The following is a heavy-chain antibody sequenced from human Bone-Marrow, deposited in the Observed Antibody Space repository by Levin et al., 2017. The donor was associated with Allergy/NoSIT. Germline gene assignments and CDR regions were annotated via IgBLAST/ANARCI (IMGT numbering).Heavy chain of an antibody. Sequence: TSETLSLTCTVSGGSISSGGYYWSWIRQHPGKGLEWIGYIYYSGSTYYNPSLKSRVTISVDTSKNQFSLKLSSVTAADTAVYYCARDREAGFDPWGQGTLVTVSS. J-gene: IGHJ5*02. V-gene: IGHV4-31*03. CDR1: GGSISSGGYY. CDR2: IYYSGST. CDR3: ARDREAGFDP. D-gene: IGHD6-13*01.